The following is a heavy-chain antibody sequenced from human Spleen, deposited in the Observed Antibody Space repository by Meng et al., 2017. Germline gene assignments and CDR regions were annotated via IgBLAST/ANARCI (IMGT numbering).Heavy chain of an antibody. J-gene: IGHJ4*02. Sequence: QLQHVCARLLKASADLSLTCVVAGGSFINYDCSWIRQPPGKGLEWIGEIKHSGSTNYNPSLESRATISVDTSQNNLSLKLSSVTAADSAVYYCARGPTTMAHDFDYWGQGTLVTVSS. CDR3: ARGPTTMAHDFDY. CDR1: GGSFINYD. CDR2: IKHSGST. D-gene: IGHD4-11*01. V-gene: IGHV4-34*01.